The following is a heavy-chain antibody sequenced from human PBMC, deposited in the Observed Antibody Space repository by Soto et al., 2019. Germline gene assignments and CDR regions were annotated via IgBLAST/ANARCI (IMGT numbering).Heavy chain of an antibody. Sequence: ASVKVSCKASGYRFTSYGIGWVRQAPGQGLEWMGWINAYNGNTNYAQNLQGSVTLTTDTSTSTAYMELRSLRSNDTAVYYCAMVDVYVTPSPQDVWGQGTTVTVSS. V-gene: IGHV1-18*01. D-gene: IGHD3-16*01. CDR1: GYRFTSYG. CDR2: INAYNGNT. CDR3: AMVDVYVTPSPQDV. J-gene: IGHJ6*02.